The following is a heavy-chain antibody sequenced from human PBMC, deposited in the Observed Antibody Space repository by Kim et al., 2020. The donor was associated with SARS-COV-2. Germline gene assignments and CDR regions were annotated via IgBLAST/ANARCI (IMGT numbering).Heavy chain of an antibody. V-gene: IGHV4-59*09. Sequence: NPSLKSRVTISVDTSKNQFSLNLSSVTSADTAVYYCARGAQAGIGRTFDNWGQGTLVTVSS. CDR3: ARGAQAGIGRTFDN. J-gene: IGHJ4*02. D-gene: IGHD1-1*01.